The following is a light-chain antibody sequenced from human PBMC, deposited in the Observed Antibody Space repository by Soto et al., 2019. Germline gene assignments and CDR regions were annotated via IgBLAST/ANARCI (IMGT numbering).Light chain of an antibody. Sequence: QSVLTQPPSASGSPGQSVTISCTGTKSDIGVYDFVSWYQHHPGKAPRLIIYEVVQRPSGVPDRFSGSKSGNTASVTISGLQAEDEADYYCCSYAGSGTLVFGGGTKLTVL. J-gene: IGLJ3*02. V-gene: IGLV2-8*01. CDR2: EVV. CDR1: KSDIGVYDF. CDR3: CSYAGSGTLV.